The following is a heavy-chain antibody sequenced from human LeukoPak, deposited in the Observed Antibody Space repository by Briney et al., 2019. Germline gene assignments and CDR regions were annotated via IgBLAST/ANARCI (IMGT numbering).Heavy chain of an antibody. D-gene: IGHD2-2*03. Sequence: GGSLRLSCAASGFTFSSYSMNWVRQAPGKGLEWVSSISSSSSYIYYADSVKGRFTISRDNAKNSLYLQMNSLRAEDTAVYYCARGLDGYYYGMDVWGQGTTVTVSS. V-gene: IGHV3-21*01. CDR1: GFTFSSYS. J-gene: IGHJ6*02. CDR2: ISSSSSYI. CDR3: ARGLDGYYYGMDV.